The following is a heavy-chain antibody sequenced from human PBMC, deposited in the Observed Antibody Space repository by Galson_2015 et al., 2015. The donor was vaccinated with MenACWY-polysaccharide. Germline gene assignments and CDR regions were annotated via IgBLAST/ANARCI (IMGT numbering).Heavy chain of an antibody. CDR3: ARGGKQYYDSSGYVNWFGH. J-gene: IGHJ5*02. Sequence: SVKVSCKASGYTFSSYDINWVRQTTGQGLEWMGWMNPNSGNTGYAQKFQGRVTMTRNTSISIAYMELSSLRSEDTAVYYCARGGKQYYDSSGYVNWFGHWGPGILVVVSS. CDR1: GYTFSSYD. V-gene: IGHV1-8*01. D-gene: IGHD3-22*01. CDR2: MNPNSGNT.